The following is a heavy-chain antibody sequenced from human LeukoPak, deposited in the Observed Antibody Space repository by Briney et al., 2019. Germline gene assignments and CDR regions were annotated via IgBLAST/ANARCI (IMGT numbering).Heavy chain of an antibody. D-gene: IGHD6-13*01. Sequence: SGGSLRLSCAASEFTFSNFAVYWVRQSPGKGLEWVAVISHDGNSARYADSVKRRFTISRENSRNTLYLHMYSLTTEDAAIYYCARDRKGGPGYTSNWSRDLQHWGQGTLVAVSS. J-gene: IGHJ1*01. V-gene: IGHV3-30-3*01. CDR3: ARDRKGGPGYTSNWSRDLQH. CDR2: ISHDGNSA. CDR1: EFTFSNFA.